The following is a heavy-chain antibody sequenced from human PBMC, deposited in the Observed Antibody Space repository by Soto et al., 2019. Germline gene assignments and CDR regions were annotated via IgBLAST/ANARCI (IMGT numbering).Heavy chain of an antibody. Sequence: GALRLSCAASGFTFSNAWMSWVRQAPGKGLEWVGRIKSQTDGGTTDYAAPVKGRFTISRDDSKNTVYLQMNGLKTEDTAVYYCSTGVRDSSGSMRLYYYYDMDVWGQGTTVTVSS. J-gene: IGHJ6*02. V-gene: IGHV3-15*01. D-gene: IGHD3-22*01. CDR1: GFTFSNAW. CDR3: STGVRDSSGSMRLYYYYDMDV. CDR2: IKSQTDGGTT.